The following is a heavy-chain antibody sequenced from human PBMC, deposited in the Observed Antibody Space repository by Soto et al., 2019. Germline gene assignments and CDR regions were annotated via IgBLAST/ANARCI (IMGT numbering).Heavy chain of an antibody. Sequence: EVQLLESGGGLVQPGGSLRLSCAASGFTFSRYAMSWVRQAPGKGLEWVSAISGRGGSTYYADSVKGRFTISRDNSKNRLYLEMNSLRAEDTAVYYCAKDSEDYRPDYWGQGTLVTVSS. V-gene: IGHV3-23*01. J-gene: IGHJ4*02. CDR1: GFTFSRYA. CDR2: ISGRGGST. D-gene: IGHD4-17*01. CDR3: AKDSEDYRPDY.